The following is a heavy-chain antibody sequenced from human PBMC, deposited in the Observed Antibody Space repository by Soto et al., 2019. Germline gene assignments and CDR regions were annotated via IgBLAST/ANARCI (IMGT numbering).Heavy chain of an antibody. J-gene: IGHJ5*02. CDR3: AKDLKAVAAYNWFDP. V-gene: IGHV3-23*01. D-gene: IGHD6-19*01. CDR2: ISGSGGST. CDR1: GFTFSSYA. Sequence: EVQLLESGGGLVQPGGSLRLSCAASGFTFSSYAMSWVRQAPGKGLEWVSAISGSGGSTYYADSVKGRFTISRDNSXXTLYLQMNSLRAEDTAVYYCAKDLKAVAAYNWFDPWGQGTLVTVSS.